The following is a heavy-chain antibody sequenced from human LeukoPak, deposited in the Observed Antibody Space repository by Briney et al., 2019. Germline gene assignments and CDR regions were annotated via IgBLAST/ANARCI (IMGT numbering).Heavy chain of an antibody. CDR1: GFTFSNYW. Sequence: PGGSLRLSCAASGFTFSNYWMHWVRQAPGKGLVWVSRINSDGSSTSYADSAKGRLTISRDNSKSTLYLQMNSLRAEDTAVYYCARGAPSTGYSLCDYWGQGTLVTVSS. D-gene: IGHD3-22*01. J-gene: IGHJ4*02. CDR2: INSDGSST. CDR3: ARGAPSTGYSLCDY. V-gene: IGHV3-74*01.